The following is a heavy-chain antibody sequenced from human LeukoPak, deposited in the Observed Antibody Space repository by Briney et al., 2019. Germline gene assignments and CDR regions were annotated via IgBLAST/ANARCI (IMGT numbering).Heavy chain of an antibody. J-gene: IGHJ4*02. Sequence: GGSLRLSCAASGFTVSSNYMSWVRQAPGKGLEWVSVIYSGGSTYYADSVKGRFTISRDNSKNTLYLQMSSLRAEDTAVYYCARAPGDSSGYYYDGYYFDYWGQGTLVTVSS. V-gene: IGHV3-66*01. CDR3: ARAPGDSSGYYYDGYYFDY. CDR2: IYSGGST. CDR1: GFTVSSNY. D-gene: IGHD3-22*01.